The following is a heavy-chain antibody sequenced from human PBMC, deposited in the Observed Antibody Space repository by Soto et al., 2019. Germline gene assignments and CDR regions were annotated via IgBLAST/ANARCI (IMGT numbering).Heavy chain of an antibody. CDR2: IIPKFGTT. D-gene: IGHD4-17*01. CDR3: ARELDPYYGGNSLSLDY. Sequence: QVQLVQSGAEVKKPGSSVKVSCKASGGSFSTYGINGVRLAPGQGLEWMGGIIPKFGTTNYAQKFRGRVTITADESTNTAYMELNYLRSEDTAVYFCARELDPYYGGNSLSLDYWGQGTLVTVSS. J-gene: IGHJ4*02. V-gene: IGHV1-69*13. CDR1: GGSFSTYG.